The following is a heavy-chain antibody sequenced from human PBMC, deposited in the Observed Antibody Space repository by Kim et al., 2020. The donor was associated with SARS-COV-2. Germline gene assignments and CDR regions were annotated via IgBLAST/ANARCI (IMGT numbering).Heavy chain of an antibody. D-gene: IGHD3-16*01. Sequence: TYYTPSLKGRVTISVGTSRNQFSLKLASVTAADPAVYYCARRTEAGGYFDFWGQGSPVTVAS. V-gene: IGHV4-39*01. CDR2: T. J-gene: IGHJ4*02. CDR3: ARRTEAGGYFDF.